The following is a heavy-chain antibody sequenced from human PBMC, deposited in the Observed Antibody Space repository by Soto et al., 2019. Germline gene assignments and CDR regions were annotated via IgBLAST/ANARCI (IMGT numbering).Heavy chain of an antibody. J-gene: IGHJ6*02. CDR2: ISGSGGST. D-gene: IGHD3-3*01. CDR1: VFTFSSYV. V-gene: IGHV3-23*01. Sequence: GSLRLSCAASVFTFSSYVMSWVRQAPGKGLEWVSAISGSGGSTYYADSVKGRFTISRDNSKNTLYLQMNSLRAEDTAVYYCAKDRRHYDFWSGYYTDYYYYGMDVWGQGTTVTVSS. CDR3: AKDRRHYDFWSGYYTDYYYYGMDV.